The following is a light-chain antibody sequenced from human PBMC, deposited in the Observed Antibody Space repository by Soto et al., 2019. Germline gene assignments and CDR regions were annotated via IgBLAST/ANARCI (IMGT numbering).Light chain of an antibody. CDR3: SSYTSSTSVA. CDR2: AVS. V-gene: IGLV2-14*01. Sequence: QSALTQPASVSGSPGQSITISCTGTSSDVGGYNYVSWYQQHPGKAPKLIIYAVSNRPSGVSHRFSGSKSGNTASLAISGLQAEDEAEYCCSSYTSSTSVAFGGGTKVTVL. CDR1: SSDVGGYNY. J-gene: IGLJ2*01.